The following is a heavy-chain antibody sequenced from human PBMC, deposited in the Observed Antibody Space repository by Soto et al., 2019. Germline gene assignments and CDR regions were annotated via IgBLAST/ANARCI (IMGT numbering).Heavy chain of an antibody. Sequence: PGGSLRLSCAASGFTFSSYSMNWVRQAPGKGLEWASSISSSSSYIYYADSVKGRFTISRDNAKNSLYLQMNSLRAEDTAVYYCARAGYSSRWENYYGMDVWGQGTTVTVSS. J-gene: IGHJ6*02. CDR2: ISSSSSYI. CDR1: GFTFSSYS. CDR3: ARAGYSSRWENYYGMDV. D-gene: IGHD6-13*01. V-gene: IGHV3-21*01.